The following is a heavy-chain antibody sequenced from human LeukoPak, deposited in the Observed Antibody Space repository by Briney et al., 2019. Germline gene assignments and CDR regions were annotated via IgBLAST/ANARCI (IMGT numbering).Heavy chain of an antibody. J-gene: IGHJ5*02. V-gene: IGHV1-8*01. CDR3: AREAGIDGYNL. CDR2: MNPNSGKT. Sequence: GASVKVSCKASGYTFTSYDIHWVRQATGQGLEWMGWMNPNSGKTGSAQKFQGRVTMTRNTAINTAYMELSSLRSEDTAMYYCAREAGIDGYNLWGQGTLVTVSS. CDR1: GYTFTSYD. D-gene: IGHD5-24*01.